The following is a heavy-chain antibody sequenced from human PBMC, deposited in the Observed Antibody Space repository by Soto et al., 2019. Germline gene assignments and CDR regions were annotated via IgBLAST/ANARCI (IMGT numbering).Heavy chain of an antibody. V-gene: IGHV3-33*01. D-gene: IGHD3-10*01. Sequence: QVQLVESGGGVVQPGRSLRLSCAASGFTFSSYGMHWVRQAPGKGLEWVAVIWYDGSNKYYADSVKGRFTISRDNSKNTLYLQMNSLRAEDTAVYYCARGSSFGELLSGGFDYWGQGTLVTVSS. CDR1: GFTFSSYG. J-gene: IGHJ4*02. CDR2: IWYDGSNK. CDR3: ARGSSFGELLSGGFDY.